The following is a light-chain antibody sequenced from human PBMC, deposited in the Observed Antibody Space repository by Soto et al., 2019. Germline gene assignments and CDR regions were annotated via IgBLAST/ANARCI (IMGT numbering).Light chain of an antibody. CDR1: SSNIGNNY. J-gene: IGLJ1*01. CDR3: GTWDSSLSASGYV. Sequence: QSVLTQPPSVSAAPGQKVTISCSGSSSNIGNNYVSWYQQLPGTAPKLLIYDNTKRPSGIPDRFSGSKSGTSATLGITGLQTGDEADYYCGTWDSSLSASGYVFGTGTKLTVL. V-gene: IGLV1-51*01. CDR2: DNT.